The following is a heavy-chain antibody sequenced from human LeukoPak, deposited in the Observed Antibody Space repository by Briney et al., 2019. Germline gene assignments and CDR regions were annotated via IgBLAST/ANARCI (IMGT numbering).Heavy chain of an antibody. J-gene: IGHJ6*04. CDR3: ARAHDYGDYVNYYYGMDV. V-gene: IGHV4-30-4*01. D-gene: IGHD4-17*01. CDR2: IYCSGST. Sequence: PWETLSLTCTVSGGSISSGDYYWSWIRQPPGKGLEWVGYIYCSGSTYYNPSLKSLVIISVNTSKNQFSLKLSSVTAADTAVYSCARAHDYGDYVNYYYGMDVWGKGTTVTVSS. CDR1: GGSISSGDYY.